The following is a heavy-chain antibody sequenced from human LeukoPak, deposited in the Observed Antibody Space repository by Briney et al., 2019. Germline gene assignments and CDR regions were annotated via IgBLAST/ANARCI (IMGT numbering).Heavy chain of an antibody. CDR1: GGSFSTYY. D-gene: IGHD3-10*01. CDR3: ARDAKYYYGSRTYFFFEY. CDR2: IYTSGTT. J-gene: IGHJ4*02. V-gene: IGHV4-4*07. Sequence: SETLSLTCTVSGGSFSTYYWSWIRQPAGKGLEWIGHIYTSGTTNYNPSLKSRVTMSIDTSKNQFSLKLSSVTAADTAIYYCARDAKYYYGSRTYFFFEYWGQGTLVTVSS.